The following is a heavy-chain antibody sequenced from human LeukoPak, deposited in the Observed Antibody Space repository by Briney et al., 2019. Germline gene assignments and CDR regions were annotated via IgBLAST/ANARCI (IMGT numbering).Heavy chain of an antibody. D-gene: IGHD1-1*01. V-gene: IGHV3-30*12. J-gene: IGHJ6*03. CDR1: GFTFNSFG. CDR3: AIDGTPIYNSGWVYMDV. CDR2: ISYDGSNK. Sequence: GRSLRLSCATSGFTFNSFGMHWVRQAPGKGLEWVAFISYDGSNKDYADSVKGRFTISRDNAENSLYLQMNSLRVEDTAVYYCAIDGTPIYNSGWVYMDVWGRGTTVSISS.